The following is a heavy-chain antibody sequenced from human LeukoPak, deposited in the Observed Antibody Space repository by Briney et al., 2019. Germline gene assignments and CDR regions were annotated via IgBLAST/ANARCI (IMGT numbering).Heavy chain of an antibody. J-gene: IGHJ4*02. CDR3: ASSPYSSGWYGLPFDC. V-gene: IGHV1-2*02. D-gene: IGHD6-19*01. CDR1: GYTFTGYY. Sequence: AASVKVSCKASGYTFTGYYMHWVRQAPGQGLEWMGWINPNSGGTNYAQKFQGRVTMTRDTSISTAYMELSRLRSDDTAVYYCASSPYSSGWYGLPFDCWGQGTLVTVSS. CDR2: INPNSGGT.